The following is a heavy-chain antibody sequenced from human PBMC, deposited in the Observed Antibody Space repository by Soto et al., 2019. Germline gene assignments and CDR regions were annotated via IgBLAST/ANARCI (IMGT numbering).Heavy chain of an antibody. D-gene: IGHD6-6*01. CDR2: IYPGDSDT. Sequence: PGECLKSAGKGSVYSLTSYWIGWVRQMPGKGLEWMGIIYPGDSDTRYSPSFQGQVTISADKSISTAYLQWSSLKASGTAMYYCARHARFSSSSGNYYYYGMDVWGQGTTVTVSS. V-gene: IGHV5-51*01. CDR3: ARHARFSSSSGNYYYYGMDV. CDR1: VYSLTSYW. J-gene: IGHJ6*02.